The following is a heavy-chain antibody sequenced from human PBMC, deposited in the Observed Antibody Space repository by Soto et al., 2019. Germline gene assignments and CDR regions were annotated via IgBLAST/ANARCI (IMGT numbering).Heavy chain of an antibody. V-gene: IGHV5-51*01. D-gene: IGHD3-16*01. CDR3: PKGATSPFDS. Sequence: VECLITSGEVCGYSFTSSWIVCVLQMPRKGLESLGNVYHTASYFRYIPSFEGRATLTADNSINTPYLNLLKLTASDTTIYYCPKGATSPFDSWGQGTRVIVSS. CDR1: GYSFTSSW. J-gene: IGHJ4*02. CDR2: VYHTASYF.